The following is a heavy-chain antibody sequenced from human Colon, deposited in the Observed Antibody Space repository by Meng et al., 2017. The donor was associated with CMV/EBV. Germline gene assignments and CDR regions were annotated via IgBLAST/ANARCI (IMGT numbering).Heavy chain of an antibody. Sequence: SETLSLTCFVSGGSCSTSDWWNCVRQAPGTGLEWIGESHHSERPNYNPSLKSRVTISVDKSETHISLNLSSVTAADTAVYYCARAQSSSPWAYFYGMDVWGQGTTVTVSS. V-gene: IGHV4/OR15-8*01. D-gene: IGHD6-6*01. CDR2: SHHSERP. J-gene: IGHJ6*02. CDR3: ARAQSSSPWAYFYGMDV. CDR1: GGSCSTSDW.